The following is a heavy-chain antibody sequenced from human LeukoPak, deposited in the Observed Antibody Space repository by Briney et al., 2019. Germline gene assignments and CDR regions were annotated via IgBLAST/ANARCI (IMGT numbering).Heavy chain of an antibody. Sequence: ASVKVSCKASGYTFTGNYMHWVRQAPGQGLEWMGRSNPNSGDTNYAQKFQGRVTMTRDTSISTAYVELSRLRYDDTAVYYCARDEAVAGTGYWGQGTLVTVSS. CDR1: GYTFTGNY. D-gene: IGHD6-19*01. V-gene: IGHV1-2*06. CDR3: ARDEAVAGTGY. CDR2: SNPNSGDT. J-gene: IGHJ4*02.